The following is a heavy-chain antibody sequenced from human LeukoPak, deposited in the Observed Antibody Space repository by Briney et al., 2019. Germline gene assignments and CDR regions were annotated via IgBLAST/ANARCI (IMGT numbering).Heavy chain of an antibody. Sequence: KPSETLSLTCTVSGGSINNYYWSWIRQPPGKGLEWIGYIYYSGSTGYNPSLKSRVTISVDTSKNQFSLKLRSVTAADTAVYYCARDRDGYNNFDYWGQGTLVTVSS. D-gene: IGHD5-24*01. CDR1: GGSINNYY. CDR3: ARDRDGYNNFDY. CDR2: IYYSGST. J-gene: IGHJ4*02. V-gene: IGHV4-59*01.